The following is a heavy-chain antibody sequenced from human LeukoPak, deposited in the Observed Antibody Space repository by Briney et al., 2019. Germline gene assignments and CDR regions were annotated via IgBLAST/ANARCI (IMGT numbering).Heavy chain of an antibody. CDR1: GFTFSTYG. D-gene: IGHD5-24*01. J-gene: IGHJ6*02. CDR2: VWFDGSNK. V-gene: IGHV3-33*01. CDR3: ARGPQRWLQLRDYYYYYGMDV. Sequence: GGSLRLSCVASGFTFSTYGMHWIRQAPGKGLEWVAVVWFDGSNKNYAESVKGRFTISRDNPKNTLYLQMDSLRAEDTAVYYCARGPQRWLQLRDYYYYYGMDVWGQGTTVTVSS.